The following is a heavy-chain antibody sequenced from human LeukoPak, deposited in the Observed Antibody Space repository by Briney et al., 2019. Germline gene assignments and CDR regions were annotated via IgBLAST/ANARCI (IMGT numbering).Heavy chain of an antibody. CDR3: ASCSGGSCYWFDY. D-gene: IGHD2-15*01. V-gene: IGHV3-11*01. CDR1: AFTFSDYY. CDR2: ISSSGSTI. J-gene: IGHJ4*02. Sequence: GGSLRLSCAASAFTFSDYYMSWIRQAPGKGLEWVSYISSSGSTIYYADSVKGRFTISRDNAKNSLYLQMNSLRAEDTAVYYCASCSGGSCYWFDYWGQGTLVTVSS.